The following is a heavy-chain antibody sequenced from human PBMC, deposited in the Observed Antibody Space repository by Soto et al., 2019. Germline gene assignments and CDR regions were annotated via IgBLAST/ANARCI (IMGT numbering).Heavy chain of an antibody. CDR1: GFTVSSNY. J-gene: IGHJ4*02. Sequence: HPGGSLRLSCAASGFTVSSNYMSWVRQAPGKGLEWVSVIYSGGSTYYADSVKGRFTISRDNSKNTLYLQIHTLRAEDTAVYYCAKVSSSWYAGFFDLWGQGTLVTVSS. D-gene: IGHD6-13*01. CDR3: AKVSSSWYAGFFDL. CDR2: IYSGGST. V-gene: IGHV3-66*01.